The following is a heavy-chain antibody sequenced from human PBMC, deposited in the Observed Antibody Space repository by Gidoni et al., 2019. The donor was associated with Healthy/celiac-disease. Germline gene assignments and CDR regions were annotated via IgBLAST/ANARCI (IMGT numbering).Heavy chain of an antibody. V-gene: IGHV3-33*01. CDR1: RCNFSTYG. J-gene: IGHJ6*02. Sequence: QVQLVESGGGAVQPGRCLRHSCPESRCNFSTYGMHWVRQAPGKGLEWVAVIWYDGSNKYYADSVKGRFTISRDNSKNTLYLQMNSLRAEDTAVYYCAREALRNYYYYYGMDVWGQGTTVTVSS. CDR3: AREALRNYYYYYGMDV. CDR2: IWYDGSNK.